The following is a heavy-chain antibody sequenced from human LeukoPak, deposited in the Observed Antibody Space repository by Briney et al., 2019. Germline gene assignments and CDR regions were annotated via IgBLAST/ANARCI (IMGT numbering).Heavy chain of an antibody. CDR1: GGSVSSRNYY. CDR3: ARAFRARYFDL. D-gene: IGHD2/OR15-2a*01. Sequence: RPSETLSLTCTVSGGSVSSRNYYWGWIRQPPGKGLEWIGSIQYRGGTYYNPSLKSRVTISVDTSKNQFSLKLSSVTAADTAVYYCARAFRARYFDLWGPGTLVTVSS. J-gene: IGHJ2*01. V-gene: IGHV4-39*01. CDR2: IQYRGGT.